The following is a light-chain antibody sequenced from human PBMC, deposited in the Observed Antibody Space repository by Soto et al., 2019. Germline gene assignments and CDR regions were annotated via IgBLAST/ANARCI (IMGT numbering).Light chain of an antibody. Sequence: QSVLTQPASVSGSPGQSIAISCTGTSSDVGAYDFVSWYQPHPDKAPQLLIYEVSNRPSGVSDRFSGSKSVNTATLTISGLQAEDEADYYCSSHTTSNTRVFGTGTKVTVL. CDR3: SSHTTSNTRV. CDR2: EVS. J-gene: IGLJ1*01. V-gene: IGLV2-14*03. CDR1: SSDVGAYDF.